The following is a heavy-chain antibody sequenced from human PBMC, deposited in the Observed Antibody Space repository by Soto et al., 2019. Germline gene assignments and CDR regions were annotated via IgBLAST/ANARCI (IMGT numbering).Heavy chain of an antibody. D-gene: IGHD6-19*01. V-gene: IGHV4-31*03. CDR3: ARSPSGGGWYHFDY. J-gene: IGHJ4*02. CDR2: IYYSGST. Sequence: TSETLSLTCTVSDGSISSGGYYWSWIRQHPGKGLEWIGYIYYSGSTYYNPSLKSRVTISVDTSKNQFSLKLSSVTAADTAVYYCARSPSGGGWYHFDYWGQGTLVTVSS. CDR1: DGSISSGGYY.